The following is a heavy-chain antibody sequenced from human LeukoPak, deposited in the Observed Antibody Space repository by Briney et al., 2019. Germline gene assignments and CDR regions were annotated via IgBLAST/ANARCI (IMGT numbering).Heavy chain of an antibody. Sequence: ASVKVSCKASGGTFTSYDINWVRQATGQGLEWMGWMNPNSGNTGHAQKFQGRVTITRNTSISTAYMELSSLRSEDTAVYYCARGDCSSTSCYLMDVWGKGTTVTVSS. CDR2: MNPNSGNT. J-gene: IGHJ6*03. D-gene: IGHD2-2*01. CDR3: ARGDCSSTSCYLMDV. CDR1: GGTFTSYD. V-gene: IGHV1-8*03.